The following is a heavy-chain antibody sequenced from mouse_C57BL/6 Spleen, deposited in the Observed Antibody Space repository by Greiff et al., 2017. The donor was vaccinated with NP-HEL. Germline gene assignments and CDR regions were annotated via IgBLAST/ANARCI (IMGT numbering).Heavy chain of an antibody. D-gene: IGHD1-1*01. CDR3: ARHEGGSSSWFAY. J-gene: IGHJ3*01. CDR1: GFTFSSYT. Sequence: EVQRVESGGGLVKPGGSLKLSCAASGFTFSSYTMSWVRQTPEKRLEWVATISGGGGNTYYPDSVKGRFTISRDNAKNTLYLQMSSLRSEDTAVYYCARHEGGSSSWFAYWGQGTLVTVSA. V-gene: IGHV5-9*04. CDR2: ISGGGGNT.